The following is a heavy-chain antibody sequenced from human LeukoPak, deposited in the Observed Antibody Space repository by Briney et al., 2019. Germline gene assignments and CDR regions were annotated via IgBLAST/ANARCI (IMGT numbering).Heavy chain of an antibody. V-gene: IGHV4-38-2*02. CDR3: ARVYYDSSGYYAFDI. CDR1: GGSISSGYY. Sequence: SETLSLTCSVSGGSISSGYYWGWIRQPPGKGLEWIGSIYHSGSTYYNPSLKSRVTISVDTSKNQFSLKLSSVTAADTAVYYCARVYYDSSGYYAFDIWGQGTMVTVSS. J-gene: IGHJ3*02. CDR2: IYHSGST. D-gene: IGHD3-22*01.